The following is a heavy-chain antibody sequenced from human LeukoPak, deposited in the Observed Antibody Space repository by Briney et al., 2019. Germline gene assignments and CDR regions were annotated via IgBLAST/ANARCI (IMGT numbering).Heavy chain of an antibody. CDR3: ARGISGSSGWYGRYNWFDP. D-gene: IGHD6-19*01. CDR2: INHSGST. CDR1: GGSFSGYY. V-gene: IGHV4-34*01. J-gene: IGHJ5*02. Sequence: PSETLSLTCAVYGGSFSGYYWSWIRQPPGKGLEWIGEINHSGSTYYNPSLKSRVTISVDTSKNQFSLKLSSVTAADTAVYYCARGISGSSGWYGRYNWFDPWGQGTLVTVSS.